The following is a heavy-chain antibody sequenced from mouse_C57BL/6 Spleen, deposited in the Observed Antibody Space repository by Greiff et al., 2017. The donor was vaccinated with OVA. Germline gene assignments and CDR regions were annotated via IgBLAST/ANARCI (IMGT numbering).Heavy chain of an antibody. J-gene: IGHJ4*01. Sequence: VQLKESGPELVKPGASVKIPCTASGYPFTDYNMDWVKQSHGKSLEWIGDINPNNGGTIYNQKFKGKATLTVDKSSSTAYMELRSLTSEDTAVYYCARRGIITTVVDAMDYWGQGTSVTVSS. V-gene: IGHV1-18*01. CDR2: INPNNGGT. CDR3: ARRGIITTVVDAMDY. CDR1: GYPFTDYN. D-gene: IGHD1-1*01.